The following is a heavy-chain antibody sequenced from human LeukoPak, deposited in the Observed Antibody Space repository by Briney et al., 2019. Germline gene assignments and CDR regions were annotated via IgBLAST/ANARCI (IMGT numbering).Heavy chain of an antibody. D-gene: IGHD3-3*01. Sequence: SETLSLTGTVSGGSISSSSYYWRWIRQPPGKGREWIGSIYYSGSTYYNPSLKSRVTISVDTSKNQFSLKLSSVTAADTAVYYCATIFGVVTLYYFDYWGQGTLVTVSS. J-gene: IGHJ4*02. CDR2: IYYSGST. V-gene: IGHV4-39*01. CDR1: GGSISSSSYY. CDR3: ATIFGVVTLYYFDY.